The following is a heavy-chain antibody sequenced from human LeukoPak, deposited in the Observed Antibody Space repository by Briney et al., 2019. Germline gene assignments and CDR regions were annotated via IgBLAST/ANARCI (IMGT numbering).Heavy chain of an antibody. CDR1: GGSISSGGHY. J-gene: IGHJ3*02. Sequence: SETLSLTCTVSGGSISSGGHYWSWIRQPAGKGLEYLGRISSTGSTNYNPSLRSRVTISADTSKNHFSLKLTSVTAADTAVYYCASPRLLRYFDWVYNDAFDIWGQGTMVTVSS. CDR2: ISSTGST. D-gene: IGHD3-9*01. V-gene: IGHV4-61*02. CDR3: ASPRLLRYFDWVYNDAFDI.